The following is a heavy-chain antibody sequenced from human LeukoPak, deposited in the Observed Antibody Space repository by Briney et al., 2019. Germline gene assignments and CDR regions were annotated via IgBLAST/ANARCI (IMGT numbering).Heavy chain of an antibody. CDR2: ITPSGGST. J-gene: IGHJ5*02. V-gene: IGHV1-46*01. D-gene: IGHD4-17*01. Sequence: ASVKVSCKASGYTFTNYYMHWVRQAPGQGLEWLGLITPSGGSTWYAQKFQGRVTMTRDMSTSTDYMELSSLRSEDTAVYYCARGDYGDYVPLFRFDPWGQGTLVTVSS. CDR3: ARGDYGDYVPLFRFDP. CDR1: GYTFTNYY.